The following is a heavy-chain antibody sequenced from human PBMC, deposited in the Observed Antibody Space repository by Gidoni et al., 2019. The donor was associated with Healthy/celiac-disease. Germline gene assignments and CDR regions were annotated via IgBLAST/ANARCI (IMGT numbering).Heavy chain of an antibody. J-gene: IGHJ4*02. CDR3: ARGRYSSSFTIDY. CDR2: ISGSGGST. D-gene: IGHD6-6*01. V-gene: IGHV3-23*01. Sequence: EVQLLESGGGLVQPGGSRRLSCAASGFTFSSYAMCWVRQAPGKGREWVSAISGSGGSTYYADAVKGRFTISRDNSKNTLYLQMNSLRAEDTAVYYCARGRYSSSFTIDYWGQGTLVTVSS. CDR1: GFTFSSYA.